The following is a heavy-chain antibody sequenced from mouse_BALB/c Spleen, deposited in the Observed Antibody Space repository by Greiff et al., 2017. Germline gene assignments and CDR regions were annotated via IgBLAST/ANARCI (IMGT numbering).Heavy chain of an antibody. Sequence: VQLVESGPGLVAPSQSLSITCTVSGFSLTGYGVNWVRQPPGKGLEWLGMIWGDGSTDYNSALKSRLSISKDNSKSQVFLKMNSLQTDDTARYYCARDRRYGNYADAMDYWGQGTTVTVSS. V-gene: IGHV2-6-7*01. CDR2: IWGDGST. D-gene: IGHD2-10*02. CDR1: GFSLTGYG. CDR3: ARDRRYGNYADAMDY. J-gene: IGHJ4*01.